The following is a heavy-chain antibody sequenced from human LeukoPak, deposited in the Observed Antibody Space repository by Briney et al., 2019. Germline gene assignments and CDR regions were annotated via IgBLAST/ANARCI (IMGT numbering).Heavy chain of an antibody. Sequence: GGSLRLSCAASGFTLSGSAMHWVRQAPGKGLEWVAVISYDGSNKNYADSVKGRFTISGDNSKNTLYLQMNSLRAEDTSVYYCARSPGILGTNYFDYWGQGTLVTVSS. CDR2: ISYDGSNK. D-gene: IGHD1-26*01. J-gene: IGHJ4*02. CDR3: ARSPGILGTNYFDY. V-gene: IGHV3-30*04. CDR1: GFTLSGSA.